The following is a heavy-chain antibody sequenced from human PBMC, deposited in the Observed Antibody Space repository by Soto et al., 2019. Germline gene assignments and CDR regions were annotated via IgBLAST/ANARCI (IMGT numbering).Heavy chain of an antibody. CDR2: ISAYNGNT. CDR1: GYTFTSYG. CDR3: ARDLTMIVVVSRFDY. V-gene: IGHV1-18*04. J-gene: IGHJ4*02. Sequence: QVQLVQSGAEVKKPGASVKVSCRASGYTFTSYGISWVRQAPGQGLEWMGWISAYNGNTNYAQKLQGRVTMTTDTSTSTAYMELRSLRSDDTAVYYCARDLTMIVVVSRFDYWGQGTLVTVSS. D-gene: IGHD3-22*01.